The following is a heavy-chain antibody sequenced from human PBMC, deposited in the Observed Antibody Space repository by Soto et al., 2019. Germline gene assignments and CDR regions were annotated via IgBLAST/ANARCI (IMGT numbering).Heavy chain of an antibody. V-gene: IGHV3-21*01. J-gene: IGHJ4*02. D-gene: IGHD2-2*01. CDR3: ARGPSFIVVVPAAIYY. CDR2: ISSSSSYI. Sequence: PGGSLRLSCAASGFTFSSYSMNWVRQAPGKGLEWVSSISSSSSYIYYADSVKGRFTISRDNAKNSLYLQMNSLRAEDTAVYYCARGPSFIVVVPAAIYYWGQGTLVTVSS. CDR1: GFTFSSYS.